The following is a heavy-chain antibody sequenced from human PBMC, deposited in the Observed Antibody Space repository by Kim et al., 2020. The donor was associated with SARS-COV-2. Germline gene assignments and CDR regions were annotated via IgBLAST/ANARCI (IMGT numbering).Heavy chain of an antibody. J-gene: IGHJ5*02. V-gene: IGHV4-39*01. CDR1: GGSISSTNYF. CDR2: VYYSGGA. Sequence: SETLSLTCTVSGGSISSTNYFWGWIRQPPGKALQWIATVYYSGGAYYNPSLKSRVTISVDPSKNQFSLTLNSVTAADTSIYYCAKGSNYYGQRWFDPWGQGTLVTVSS. D-gene: IGHD4-4*01. CDR3: AKGSNYYGQRWFDP.